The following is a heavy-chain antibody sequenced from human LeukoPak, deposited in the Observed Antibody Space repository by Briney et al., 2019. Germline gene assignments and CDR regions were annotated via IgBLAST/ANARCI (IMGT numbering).Heavy chain of an antibody. J-gene: IGHJ4*02. CDR2: ISSHRSI. CDR3: ARDKSGWARDY. D-gene: IGHD6-19*01. V-gene: IGHV3-69-1*01. Sequence: PGGSLRLSCVVSGFTLSNSSMSWVRQAPGKGLEWVSSISSHRSIYAESGRGRFTISRDTAKNSLYLQMNSLRAEDSALYYCARDKSGWARDYWGQGTLVTVSA. CDR1: GFTLSNSS.